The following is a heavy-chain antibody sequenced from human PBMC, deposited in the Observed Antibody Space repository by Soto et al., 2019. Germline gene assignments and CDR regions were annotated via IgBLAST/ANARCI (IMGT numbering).Heavy chain of an antibody. D-gene: IGHD3-10*01. J-gene: IGHJ4*02. V-gene: IGHV4-34*01. Sequence: PSETLSLTCAVYGGPFSGSYWSWIRQPPGKGLEWIGEINHSGSTNYNPSLKSRVTISVDTSKNQFSLKLSSVTAADTAVYYCAKTMVRGVHYFDYWGQGTLVTVSS. CDR1: GGPFSGSY. CDR3: AKTMVRGVHYFDY. CDR2: INHSGST.